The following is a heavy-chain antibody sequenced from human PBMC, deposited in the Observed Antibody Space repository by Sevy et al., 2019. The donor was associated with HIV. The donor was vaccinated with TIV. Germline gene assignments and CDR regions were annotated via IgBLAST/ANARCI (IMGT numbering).Heavy chain of an antibody. CDR2: INYNGHI. D-gene: IGHD1-26*01. Sequence: WETLSLTCTVSGGSITSLYWNWIQQPPGKELEWIANINYNGHINYNPPLKSRVTLSLDTSKNQFSLRLSSVTAADTAMYYCAGENAWGRGYSWGQGTLVTVSS. V-gene: IGHV4-59*11. CDR3: AGENAWGRGYS. CDR1: GGSITSLY. J-gene: IGHJ4*02.